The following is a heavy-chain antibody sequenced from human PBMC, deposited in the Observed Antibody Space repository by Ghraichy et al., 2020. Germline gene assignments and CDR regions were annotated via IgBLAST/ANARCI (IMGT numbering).Heavy chain of an antibody. CDR2: ISAYNGNT. CDR1: GYTFTSYG. V-gene: IGHV1-18*04. Sequence: ASVKVSCKASGYTFTSYGISWVRQAPGQGLEWMGWISAYNGNTNYAQKLQGRVTMTTDTSTSTAYMELRSLRSDDTAVYYCARSRSRRDGYNLLLLYLDYWGQGTLVTVSS. CDR3: ARSRSRRDGYNLLLLYLDY. J-gene: IGHJ4*02. D-gene: IGHD5-24*01.